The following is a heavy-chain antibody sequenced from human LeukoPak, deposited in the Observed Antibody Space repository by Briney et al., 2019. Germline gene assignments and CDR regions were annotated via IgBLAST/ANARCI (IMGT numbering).Heavy chain of an antibody. CDR1: GYTFTSYY. V-gene: IGHV1-46*01. CDR3: ARAFALGGAMVTSYWFDP. CDR2: INPSGGST. D-gene: IGHD5-18*01. J-gene: IGHJ5*02. Sequence: VASVKVSCKASGYTFTSYYMHWVRQAPGQGLEWMGIINPSGGSTSYAQKFQGRVTMTRDMSTSTVYMELSRLRSDDTAVYYCARAFALGGAMVTSYWFDPWGQGTLVTVSS.